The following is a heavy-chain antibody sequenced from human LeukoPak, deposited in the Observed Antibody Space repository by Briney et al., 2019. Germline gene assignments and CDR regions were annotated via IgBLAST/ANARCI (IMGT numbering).Heavy chain of an antibody. CDR3: TRVVSGSYFIPPDY. CDR2: IRSKAYGGTT. D-gene: IGHD1-26*01. J-gene: IGHJ4*02. Sequence: GGSLRLSCTASGFTFGDYAMSWVRQAPGKGLEWVGLIRSKAYGGTTEYAASVKGRFTISRDDSKSIAYLQMNSLKTEDTAVYYCTRVVSGSYFIPPDYWGQGTLVTVSS. V-gene: IGHV3-49*04. CDR1: GFTFGDYA.